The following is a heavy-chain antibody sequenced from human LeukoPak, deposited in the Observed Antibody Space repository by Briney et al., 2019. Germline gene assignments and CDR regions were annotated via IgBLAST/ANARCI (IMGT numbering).Heavy chain of an antibody. D-gene: IGHD3-3*01. J-gene: IGHJ4*02. CDR3: ARQDDFWSGYHVDY. V-gene: IGHV3-30-3*01. CDR1: GFTFSSYA. CDR2: ISHDGSNK. Sequence: GRSLRLSCAASGFTFSSYAMHWVRQAPGKGLEWVAVISHDGSNKYYADSVKGRFTISGDNSKNTLYLQMNSLRAEDTAVYYCARQDDFWSGYHVDYWGQGTLVTVSS.